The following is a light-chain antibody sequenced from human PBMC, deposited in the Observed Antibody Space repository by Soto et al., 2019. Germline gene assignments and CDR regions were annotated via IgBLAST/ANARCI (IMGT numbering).Light chain of an antibody. CDR2: AAS. J-gene: IGKJ2*01. CDR3: QHYDSSPPYT. CDR1: RSFASSY. V-gene: IGKV3-20*01. Sequence: EIVLTQSPVTLSLYPGERATLSCRASRSFASSYLGWYQQKPGQAPRLLIYAASTRATGIPDRFSGSGSAKDFTLTISRLEPDDSAVYYCQHYDSSPPYTFGQGTKLEIK.